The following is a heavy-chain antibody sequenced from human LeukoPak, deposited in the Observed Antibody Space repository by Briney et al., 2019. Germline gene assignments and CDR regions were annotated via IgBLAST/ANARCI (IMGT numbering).Heavy chain of an antibody. V-gene: IGHV3-53*01. D-gene: IGHD3-16*01. J-gene: IGHJ4*02. CDR3: ARDRFYGDC. CDR2: IYSGGST. CDR1: GVTGSNNY. Sequence: PGGSLRLSCAASGVTGSNNYMTGVRQAPGKGLEWVSVIYSGGSTKYADSVKGRFTISRDNSKNTLHLQMNSLRAEDTAMYYCARDRFYGDCWGQGTLVTVSS.